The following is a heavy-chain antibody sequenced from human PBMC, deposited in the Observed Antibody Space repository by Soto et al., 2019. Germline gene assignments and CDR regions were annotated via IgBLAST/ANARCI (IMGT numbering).Heavy chain of an antibody. J-gene: IGHJ5*02. D-gene: IGHD5-18*01. V-gene: IGHV1-69*13. CDR1: GCTFSSYA. Sequence: AVKVSFKASGCTFSSYAISWVRQAPGQGLEWMGGIIPIFGTANYAQKFQGRVTITADESTSTAYMELSSLRSEDTAVYYCARTPDTAMATGGAWGQGTLVTVSS. CDR2: IIPIFGTA. CDR3: ARTPDTAMATGGA.